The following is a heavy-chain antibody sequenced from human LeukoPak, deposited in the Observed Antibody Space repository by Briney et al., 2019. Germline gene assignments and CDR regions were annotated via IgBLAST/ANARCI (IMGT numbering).Heavy chain of an antibody. J-gene: IGHJ6*03. V-gene: IGHV1-18*01. CDR2: ISSYSGNT. CDR3: ARVEYYDSSAYYSYYYYMDV. Sequence: ASVKVSNKAYGYTFTSYGISLVRQAPGQGLEWMGWISSYSGNTNYAQKLQGRVTMTTDTSTSTAYMELRSMRSDDTAVYYCARVEYYDSSAYYSYYYYMDVWGKGTTVTVSS. D-gene: IGHD3-22*01. CDR1: GYTFTSYG.